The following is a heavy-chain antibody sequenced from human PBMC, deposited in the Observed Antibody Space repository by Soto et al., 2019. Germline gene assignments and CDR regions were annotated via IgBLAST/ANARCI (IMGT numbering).Heavy chain of an antibody. Sequence: EVQLVESGGGLVRPGGSLRLSCAASGFTFSTYCMSWVRQAPGKGLEWVANIKQDGSDKYYVDSVKGRFTISRDNAENSLYLHMNSLRAEDTAVYYCTRGGCNSESYYCFDWWGQEPWSPSPQ. CDR3: TRGGCNSESYYCFDW. CDR2: IKQDGSDK. V-gene: IGHV3-7*01. J-gene: IGHJ4*01. D-gene: IGHD1-26*01. CDR1: GFTFSTYC.